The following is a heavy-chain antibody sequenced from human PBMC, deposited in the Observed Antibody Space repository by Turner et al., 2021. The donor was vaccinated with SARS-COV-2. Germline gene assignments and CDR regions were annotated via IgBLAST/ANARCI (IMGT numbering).Heavy chain of an antibody. J-gene: IGHJ4*02. D-gene: IGHD2-15*01. Sequence: QVQLVESGGGVVQPGRSLRLSCAVSGFTFNSYGMHWVRQAPGKGLEWVAVISYDGSNKYYADSVKGRFTISRYNSKNTLYLQMNSLRAEDTAVYYCAKVVSPYCSGGSCYSSPADYWGQGSLVTVSS. V-gene: IGHV3-30*18. CDR2: ISYDGSNK. CDR1: GFTFNSYG. CDR3: AKVVSPYCSGGSCYSSPADY.